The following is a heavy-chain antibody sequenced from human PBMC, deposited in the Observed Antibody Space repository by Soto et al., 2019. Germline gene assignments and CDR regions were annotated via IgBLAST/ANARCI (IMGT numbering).Heavy chain of an antibody. D-gene: IGHD5-12*01. Sequence: QVQLVQSGAEVKKPGSSVKVSCKASGGTFSSYAISWVRQGPGQGLEWMGGIIPIFGTAKYAQKFQGRVTITADESTSTAYMELSSLRSEDTAVYYCASLLRGYSGTGDYWGQGTLVTVSS. V-gene: IGHV1-69*12. CDR3: ASLLRGYSGTGDY. J-gene: IGHJ4*02. CDR1: GGTFSSYA. CDR2: IIPIFGTA.